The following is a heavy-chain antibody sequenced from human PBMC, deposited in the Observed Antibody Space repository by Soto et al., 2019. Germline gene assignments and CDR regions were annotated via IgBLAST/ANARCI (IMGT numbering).Heavy chain of an antibody. CDR2: INPNSGST. D-gene: IGHD3-3*02. J-gene: IGHJ4*02. Sequence: VKVSCKVSGYSYTSYYLHWVRQAPGQGLEWMGIINPNSGSTNSAQSFQGRVTMTRDTSTSTVYMELTSLRSDDTAVYYCARGTSIFGVIKIPFDYWGQGTLVTVSS. CDR3: ARGTSIFGVIKIPFDY. V-gene: IGHV1-46*01. CDR1: GYSYTSYY.